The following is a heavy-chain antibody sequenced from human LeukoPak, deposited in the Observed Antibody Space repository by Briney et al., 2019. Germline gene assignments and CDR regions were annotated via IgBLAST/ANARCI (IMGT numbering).Heavy chain of an antibody. V-gene: IGHV3-23*01. J-gene: IGHJ4*02. Sequence: GGSLRLSCAASGFTFTTYAMAWVRQAPGQGLEWVSTVSRTDGSTYYADSVKGRFTISRDNSKNTLYLQMNSLRAEDTAIYYCAKHNSWGFDGWGQGTLVTVSS. D-gene: IGHD2/OR15-2a*01. CDR3: AKHNSWGFDG. CDR2: VSRTDGST. CDR1: GFTFTTYA.